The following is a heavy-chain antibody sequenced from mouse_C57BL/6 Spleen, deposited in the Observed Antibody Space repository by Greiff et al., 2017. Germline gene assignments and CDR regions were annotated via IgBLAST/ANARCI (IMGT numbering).Heavy chain of an antibody. D-gene: IGHD2-3*01. Sequence: QVQLQQSGPELVKPGASVKISCKASGYAFSSSWMNWVKQRPGKGLEWIGRIYPGDGDTNYNGKFKGKATLTADKSSSTAYMQLSSLTSEDSAVYFCARLDGYYVYFDYWGQGTTRTVSS. V-gene: IGHV1-82*01. CDR3: ARLDGYYVYFDY. J-gene: IGHJ2*01. CDR2: IYPGDGDT. CDR1: GYAFSSSW.